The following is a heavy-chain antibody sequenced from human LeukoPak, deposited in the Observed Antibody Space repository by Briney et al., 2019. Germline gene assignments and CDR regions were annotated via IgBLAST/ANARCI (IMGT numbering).Heavy chain of an antibody. J-gene: IGHJ4*02. CDR3: AKNGGWTFDY. V-gene: IGHV3-7*03. Sequence: QPGGSLRLSCAASGFRFTNYWMTWVRQAPGKGLEWVAIIKSDGSDKYYVDSVKGRFTISRDNAKNSPYLQMNSLRAEDTAFYYCAKNGGWTFDYWGQGILVTVSS. CDR2: IKSDGSDK. CDR1: GFRFTNYW. D-gene: IGHD6-19*01.